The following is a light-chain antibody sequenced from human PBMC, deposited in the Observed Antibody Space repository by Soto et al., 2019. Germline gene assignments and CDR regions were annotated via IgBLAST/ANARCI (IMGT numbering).Light chain of an antibody. CDR2: EVN. J-gene: IGLJ1*01. V-gene: IGLV2-14*01. Sequence: QSPLTQPASLSGSPGQSVTISCTGTSTDVGGYKYVSWYQQHPGTAPKLMIFEVNGRPSGVSDRFSGSKSGNTASLTISGLQPEDEADYYCSSFSSSSTPYVFGTGTKVT. CDR1: STDVGGYKY. CDR3: SSFSSSSTPYV.